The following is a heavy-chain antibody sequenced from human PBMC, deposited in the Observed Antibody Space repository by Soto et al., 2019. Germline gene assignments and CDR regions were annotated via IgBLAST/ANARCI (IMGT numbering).Heavy chain of an antibody. CDR3: ARVKIKGAKGFDP. D-gene: IGHD3-16*01. Sequence: SETLSLTCTVSGGSISSSSYYWGWIRQPPGKGLEWIGSIYYSGSTYYNPSLKSRVTISVDTSKNQFSLKLSSVTAADTAVYYCARVKIKGAKGFDPWAQRTLVTVSS. J-gene: IGHJ5*02. CDR2: IYYSGST. V-gene: IGHV4-39*01. CDR1: GGSISSSSYY.